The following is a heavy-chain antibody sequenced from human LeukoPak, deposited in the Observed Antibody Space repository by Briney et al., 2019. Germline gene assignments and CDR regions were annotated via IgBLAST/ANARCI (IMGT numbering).Heavy chain of an antibody. CDR1: GYSISSGYY. J-gene: IGHJ3*02. V-gene: IGHV4-38-2*02. CDR2: IYHSGST. Sequence: SETLSLTCTVSGYSISSGYYWGWIRQPPGKGLEWIGSIYHSGSTYYNPSLKSRVTISVDTSKNQFSLKLSSVTAADTAVYYCARAISPYDSSGYWAFDIWGQGTMVTVSS. D-gene: IGHD3-22*01. CDR3: ARAISPYDSSGYWAFDI.